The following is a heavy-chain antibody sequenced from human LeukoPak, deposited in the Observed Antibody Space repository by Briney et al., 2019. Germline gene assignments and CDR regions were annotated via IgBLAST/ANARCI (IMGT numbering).Heavy chain of an antibody. D-gene: IGHD2-15*01. V-gene: IGHV3-66*01. Sequence: GGSLRLSCAASGFTVSSNYMSWVRQAPGKGPEWISIIYRSGDTYYADSVKGRFTISRDNSKNTLYLQMNRLRAEDTALYYCARDKRYCSSGRCWGLQFGPWGQGTLVTVSS. CDR3: ARDKRYCSSGRCWGLQFGP. CDR1: GFTVSSNY. CDR2: IYRSGDT. J-gene: IGHJ5*02.